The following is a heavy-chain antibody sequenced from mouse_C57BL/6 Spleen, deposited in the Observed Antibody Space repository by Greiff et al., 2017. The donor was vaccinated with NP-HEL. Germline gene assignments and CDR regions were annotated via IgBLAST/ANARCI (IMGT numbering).Heavy chain of an antibody. D-gene: IGHD2-4*01. CDR3: ARERLSDYDGGGYAMDY. CDR2: IYPGDGDT. Sequence: QVQLQQSGPELVKPGASVKISCKASGYAFSSSWMNWVKQRPGKGLEWIGRIYPGDGDTNYNGKFKGKATLTADKSSSTAYMQLSSLTSEDSAVYFCARERLSDYDGGGYAMDYWGQGTSVTVSS. V-gene: IGHV1-82*01. J-gene: IGHJ4*01. CDR1: GYAFSSSW.